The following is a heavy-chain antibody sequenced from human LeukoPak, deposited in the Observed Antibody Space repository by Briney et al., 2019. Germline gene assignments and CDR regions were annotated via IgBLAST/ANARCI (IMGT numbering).Heavy chain of an antibody. CDR2: VSNDGNNK. CDR3: ARDRSKCMDV. D-gene: IGHD3-10*01. CDR1: GFPFSTYA. J-gene: IGHJ6*02. V-gene: IGHV3-30-3*01. Sequence: GGSLRLSCAASGFPFSTYAMSWVRQAPGKGLEWVAVVSNDGNNKQYTNSVKGRFTISRDNSKNTLYLEMDSLRTEDTAVYYCARDRSKCMDVWGQGTTVTVSS.